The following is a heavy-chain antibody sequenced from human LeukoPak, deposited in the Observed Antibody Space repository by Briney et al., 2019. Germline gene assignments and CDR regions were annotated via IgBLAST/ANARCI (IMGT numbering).Heavy chain of an antibody. J-gene: IGHJ4*02. CDR1: GGSISSYY. V-gene: IGHV4-59*12. CDR3: ARRTRNYYDSSGYYNYFDY. D-gene: IGHD3-22*01. CDR2: IYYSGST. Sequence: SETLSLTCTVSGGSISSYYWSWIRQPPGKGLEWIGYIYYSGSTNYNPSLKSRVTISVDTSKNQFSLKLSSVTAADTAVYYCARRTRNYYDSSGYYNYFDYWGQGTLVTVSS.